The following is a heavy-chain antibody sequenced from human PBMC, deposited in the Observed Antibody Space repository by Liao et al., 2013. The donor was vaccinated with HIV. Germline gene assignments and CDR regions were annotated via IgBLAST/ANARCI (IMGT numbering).Heavy chain of an antibody. V-gene: IGHV4-61*01. CDR3: ARPDFWSGYYRDKGYFDL. D-gene: IGHD3-3*01. CDR2: IYYSGST. Sequence: QVQLQESGPGLVKPSQTLSLTCTVSGDLIRRDNYYWSWIRQPPGKGLEWIGFIYYSGSTNYNPSLKSRVTISVDTSKNQFSLKLSSVTAADTAVYYCARPDFWSGYYRDKGYFDLWGRGTLVTVSS. J-gene: IGHJ2*01. CDR1: GDLIRRDNYY.